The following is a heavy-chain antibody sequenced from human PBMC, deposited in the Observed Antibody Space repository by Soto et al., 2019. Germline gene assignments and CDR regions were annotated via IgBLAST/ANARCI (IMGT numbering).Heavy chain of an antibody. CDR2: IYPGDSDT. V-gene: IGHV5-51*01. CDR3: ARPGHYYGSGSYDRDAFDI. Sequence: GESLKISCKGSGYSFTSYWIGWVRQMPGKGLEWMGIIYPGDSDTRYSPSFQGQVTISADKSISTAYLQWSSLKASDTAMYYCARPGHYYGSGSYDRDAFDIWGQGTMVTVSS. J-gene: IGHJ3*02. CDR1: GYSFTSYW. D-gene: IGHD3-10*01.